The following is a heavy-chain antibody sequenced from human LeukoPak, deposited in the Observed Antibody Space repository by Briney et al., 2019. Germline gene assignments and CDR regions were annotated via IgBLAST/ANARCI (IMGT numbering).Heavy chain of an antibody. D-gene: IGHD4-17*01. CDR1: GFTFSSYG. V-gene: IGHV3-30*18. CDR3: AKALDPKYGDYGDY. Sequence: RGSLRLSCAASGFTFSSYGMHWVRQAPGKGLEWVAVISYDGSNKYYADSVKGRFTISRDNSENTLYLQMNSLRAEDTAVYYCAKALDPKYGDYGDYWGQGTLVTVSS. CDR2: ISYDGSNK. J-gene: IGHJ4*02.